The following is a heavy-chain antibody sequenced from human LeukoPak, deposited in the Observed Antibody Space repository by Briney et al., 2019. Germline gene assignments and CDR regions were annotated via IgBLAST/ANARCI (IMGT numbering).Heavy chain of an antibody. Sequence: SDTLSLTCSVSGASISNSSYYWGWLRQPPGKGLVWTVCLFYSGSTYYNPSLTRRVTISVDTSKSQFSLKLSFVTAADTAVYYCARHAWVVAATLSVCAFDIWGQGTMVTVSS. CDR3: ARHAWVVAATLSVCAFDI. D-gene: IGHD2-15*01. CDR1: GASISNSSYY. J-gene: IGHJ3*02. V-gene: IGHV4-39*01. CDR2: LFYSGST.